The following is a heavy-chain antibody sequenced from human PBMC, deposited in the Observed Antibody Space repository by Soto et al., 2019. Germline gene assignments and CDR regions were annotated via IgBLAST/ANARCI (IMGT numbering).Heavy chain of an antibody. V-gene: IGHV4-4*02. J-gene: IGHJ4*02. CDR3: ARNLEDIAAAGTNY. CDR1: GGSISSSNW. D-gene: IGHD6-13*01. CDR2: IYHSGST. Sequence: SETLSLTCAVSGGSISSSNWWSWVRQPPGKGLEWIGEIYHSGSTNYNPSLKSRVTISVDKSKNQFSLKLSSVTAADTAVYYCARNLEDIAAAGTNYWGQGTLVTVSS.